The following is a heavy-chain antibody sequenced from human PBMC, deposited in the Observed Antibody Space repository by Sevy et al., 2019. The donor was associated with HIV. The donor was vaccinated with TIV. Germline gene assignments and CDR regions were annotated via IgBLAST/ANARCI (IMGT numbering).Heavy chain of an antibody. J-gene: IGHJ6*02. CDR3: ARDSLTMKVVVTLDV. D-gene: IGHD3-22*01. V-gene: IGHV3-30-3*01. CDR1: GFTFSSYA. CDR2: ISYDGSNK. Sequence: GGSLRLSCAASGFTFSSYAMHWVRQAPGKGLEWVAVISYDGSNKYYADSVKGRFTISRDNSKNTLYLQMNSLRAEDTAVYYCARDSLTMKVVVTLDVWGQGTTVTVSS.